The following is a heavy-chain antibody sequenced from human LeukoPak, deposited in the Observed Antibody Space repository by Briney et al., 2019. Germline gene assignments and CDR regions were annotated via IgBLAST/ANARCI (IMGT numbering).Heavy chain of an antibody. J-gene: IGHJ3*02. CDR3: AKWPGIAAAGPDSFDI. CDR1: GFTFSDYY. Sequence: GGSLRLSCAASGFTFSDYYMSWIRQAPGKGLEWVSYISSSPSTIYYADSVKGRFTISRDNAKNSLYLQMNSLRAEDTAVYYCAKWPGIAAAGPDSFDIWGQGTLVTVSS. CDR2: ISSSPSTI. D-gene: IGHD6-13*01. V-gene: IGHV3-11*01.